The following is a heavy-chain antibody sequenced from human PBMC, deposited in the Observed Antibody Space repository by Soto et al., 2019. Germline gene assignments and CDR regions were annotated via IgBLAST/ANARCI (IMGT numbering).Heavy chain of an antibody. D-gene: IGHD3-9*01. Sequence: ASVQVSCKVSGYTLTELSMHWVRQAPGKGLEWMGGFDPEDGETIYAQKFQGRVTMTEDTSTDTAYMELSSLRSEDTAVYYCATDLSNYDILTGYQRSDYWGQGTLVTV. J-gene: IGHJ4*02. CDR3: ATDLSNYDILTGYQRSDY. V-gene: IGHV1-24*01. CDR1: GYTLTELS. CDR2: FDPEDGET.